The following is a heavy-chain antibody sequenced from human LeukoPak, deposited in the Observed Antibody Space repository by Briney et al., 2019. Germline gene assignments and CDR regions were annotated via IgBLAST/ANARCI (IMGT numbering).Heavy chain of an antibody. CDR1: GFTFSSYS. CDR3: ARAQYYDSSGYYYEDYFQH. D-gene: IGHD3-22*01. CDR2: ISSSTSTI. V-gene: IGHV3-48*02. Sequence: GGSLRLSCAAFGFTFSSYSMNWVRQAPGKGLEWISYISSSTSTIYYADSVKGRFTISRDNAKNSLYLQMNSLRDEDTAVYYCARAQYYDSSGYYYEDYFQHWGQGTLVTVSS. J-gene: IGHJ1*01.